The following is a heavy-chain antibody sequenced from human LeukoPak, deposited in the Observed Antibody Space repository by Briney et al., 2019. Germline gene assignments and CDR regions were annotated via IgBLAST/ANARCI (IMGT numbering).Heavy chain of an antibody. Sequence: GGSLRLSCAASGFTFSSYEMNWVRQAPGKGLKWVSYISSSGSTIYYADSVKGRFTISRDNAKNSLYLQMNSLRAEDTAVYYCARVSSSSSFSFLFDYWGQGTLVTVSS. CDR3: ARVSSSSSFSFLFDY. V-gene: IGHV3-48*03. J-gene: IGHJ4*02. CDR2: ISSSGSTI. D-gene: IGHD6-6*01. CDR1: GFTFSSYE.